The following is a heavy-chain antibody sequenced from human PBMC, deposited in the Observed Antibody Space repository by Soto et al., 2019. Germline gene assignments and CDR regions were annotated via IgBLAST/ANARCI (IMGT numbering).Heavy chain of an antibody. J-gene: IGHJ3*01. Sequence: QVPLQESGPGLLKPSQTLSLTCTVSGGSIGRGDYYYNWIRQYPGKGLEWIGSIHYIGTTYYNPSLHSRLSISVDTSKSQFSLKLTSVTAADTAVYYCAREGGSYDSGGFLIRGAFDVWGQGTTVTVSS. CDR2: IHYIGTT. CDR3: AREGGSYDSGGFLIRGAFDV. CDR1: GGSIGRGDYY. V-gene: IGHV4-31*03. D-gene: IGHD3-22*01.